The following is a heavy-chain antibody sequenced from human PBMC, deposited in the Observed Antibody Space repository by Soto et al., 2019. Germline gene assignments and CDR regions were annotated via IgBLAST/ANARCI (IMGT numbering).Heavy chain of an antibody. Sequence: QVQLQESGPGLVKPSGTLSLTCAVSSGSISSSNWWSWVRQPPGKGLEWIGEIYHSGSTNYNPSLKSRVTISLDKSKNQFSLKLSSVTAADLAVYYCASRGSSTSLNLDYWGQGTMVTVSS. J-gene: IGHJ4*02. CDR2: IYHSGST. D-gene: IGHD2-2*01. CDR1: SGSISSSNW. V-gene: IGHV4-4*02. CDR3: ASRGSSTSLNLDY.